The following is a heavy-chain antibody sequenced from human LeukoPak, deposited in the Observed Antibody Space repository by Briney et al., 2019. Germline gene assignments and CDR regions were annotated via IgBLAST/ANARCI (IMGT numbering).Heavy chain of an antibody. D-gene: IGHD3-22*01. CDR3: ARDYYDTSGYYRFDY. CDR2: ISTYNGNT. Sequence: ASVKVSSKASGYTFTSYGISWVRQAPGQGLEWMGWISTYNGNTNYAQKLQGRVTMTTDTSTSTAYMELRSLRSDDTAVYFCARDYYDTSGYYRFDYWGQGTLVTVSS. V-gene: IGHV1-18*01. CDR1: GYTFTSYG. J-gene: IGHJ4*02.